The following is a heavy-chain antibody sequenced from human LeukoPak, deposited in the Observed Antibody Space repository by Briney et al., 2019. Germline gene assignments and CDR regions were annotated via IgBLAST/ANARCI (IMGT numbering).Heavy chain of an antibody. D-gene: IGHD4-17*01. CDR3: ARNDYGDSLFDY. V-gene: IGHV3-30-3*01. Sequence: GGSLRLSCAASGFTFSSYAMHWVRQAPGKGLEWVAVISYDGSNKYYADSVKGRFTISRDNSKNTLYLQMNSLRAEDTAVYYCARNDYGDSLFDYWGREPWSPSPQ. CDR1: GFTFSSYA. J-gene: IGHJ4*02. CDR2: ISYDGSNK.